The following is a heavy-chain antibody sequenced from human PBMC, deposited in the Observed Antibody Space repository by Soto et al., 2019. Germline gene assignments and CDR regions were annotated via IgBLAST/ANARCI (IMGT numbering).Heavy chain of an antibody. Sequence: QVQLVQSGAEVKKPGASVKVSCKASGYTFTSYGISWVRQAPGQGLEWMGWISAYNGNTNYAQKLQGRVTMTTDTSTSTAYMELRSLRSDDTAVYYFARESGGYCSGGSCYPFDYWGQGTLVTVSS. D-gene: IGHD2-15*01. CDR2: ISAYNGNT. CDR3: ARESGGYCSGGSCYPFDY. CDR1: GYTFTSYG. J-gene: IGHJ4*02. V-gene: IGHV1-18*04.